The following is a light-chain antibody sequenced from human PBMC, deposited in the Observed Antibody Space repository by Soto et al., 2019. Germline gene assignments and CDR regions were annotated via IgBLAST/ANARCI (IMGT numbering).Light chain of an antibody. V-gene: IGLV3-21*04. CDR3: QLWDSSSDHPV. J-gene: IGLJ2*01. CDR1: NIGSKS. Sequence: SYELTQPPSVSVAPGKTARITCGGNNIGSKSVHWYQQKPGQAPVLVIYYDSDRPSGIPERFSGSNSWNTATLTISRVEAGDEADYYCQLWDSSSDHPVFGGGTKLTVL. CDR2: YDS.